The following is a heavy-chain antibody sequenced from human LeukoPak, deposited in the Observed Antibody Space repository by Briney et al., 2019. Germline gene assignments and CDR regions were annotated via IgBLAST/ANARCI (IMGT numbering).Heavy chain of an antibody. V-gene: IGHV1-24*01. J-gene: IGHJ4*02. Sequence: ASVKVSCKVSGYTLTELSMHWVRQAPGKGLEWMGGFDPEDGETIYAQKSQGRVTMTEDTSTDTAYMELSSLRSEDTAVYYCAKGNRGELTGEFDYWGQGTLVTVSS. CDR3: AKGNRGELTGEFDY. CDR1: GYTLTELS. D-gene: IGHD7-27*01. CDR2: FDPEDGET.